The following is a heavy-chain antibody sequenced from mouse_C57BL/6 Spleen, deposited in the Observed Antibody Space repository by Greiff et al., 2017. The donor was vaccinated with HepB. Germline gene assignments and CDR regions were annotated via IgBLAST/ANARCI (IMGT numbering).Heavy chain of an antibody. J-gene: IGHJ2*01. CDR2: IYPGDGDT. CDR3: ARSGGSSPDY. D-gene: IGHD1-1*01. Sequence: VKLQESGPELVKPGASVKISCKASGYAFSSSWMNWVKQRPGKGLEWIGRIYPGDGDTNYNGKFKGKATLTADKSSSTAYMQLSSLTSEDSAVYFCARSGGSSPDYWGQGTTLTVSS. CDR1: GYAFSSSW. V-gene: IGHV1-82*01.